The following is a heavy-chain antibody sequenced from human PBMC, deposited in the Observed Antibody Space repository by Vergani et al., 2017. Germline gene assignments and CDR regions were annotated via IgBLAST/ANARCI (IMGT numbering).Heavy chain of an antibody. V-gene: IGHV4-4*03. J-gene: IGHJ4*02. D-gene: IGHD3-16*01. CDR1: GDSTRSNNC. CDR2: ICHIEDT. CDR3: ATIGFRRWGYYFDY. Sequence: QVQLQESGPGLVKPPGSLSVSCVVSGDSTRSNNCWTWVRRPPGKGLEWFGEICHIEDTKYSPSLKSRVTVSVDVSRILFSLSLNSVTAADTAVYYCATIGFRRWGYYFDYWGQGILVTVSS.